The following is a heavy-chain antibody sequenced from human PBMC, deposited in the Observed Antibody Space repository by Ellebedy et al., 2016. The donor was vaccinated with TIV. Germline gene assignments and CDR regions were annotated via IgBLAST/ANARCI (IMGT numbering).Heavy chain of an antibody. J-gene: IGHJ4*02. Sequence: MPSETLSLTFAIPGDSVSSKSAAWTWLRQSPWRGLECLGMTYYRSKWNHEHAVSVESRITINSDTSKNQFSLQLSSVTPEDTAIYYCAREIQAYDSWGQGTLVTVSS. CDR2: TYYRSKWNH. V-gene: IGHV6-1*01. CDR3: AREIQAYDS. CDR1: GDSVSSKSAA.